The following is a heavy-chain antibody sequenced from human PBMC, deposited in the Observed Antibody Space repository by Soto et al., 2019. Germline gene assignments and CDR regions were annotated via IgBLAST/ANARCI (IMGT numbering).Heavy chain of an antibody. CDR3: ARVGYYDSSGYYYFGYYFDY. J-gene: IGHJ4*02. CDR2: INHSGST. Sequence: PSETLSLTCAVYGGSFSGYYWSWIRQPPGKGLEWIGEINHSGSTNYNPSLKSRVTISVDTSKNQLSLKLSSVTAADTAVYYCARVGYYDSSGYYYFGYYFDYWGQGTLVTVSS. CDR1: GGSFSGYY. V-gene: IGHV4-34*01. D-gene: IGHD3-22*01.